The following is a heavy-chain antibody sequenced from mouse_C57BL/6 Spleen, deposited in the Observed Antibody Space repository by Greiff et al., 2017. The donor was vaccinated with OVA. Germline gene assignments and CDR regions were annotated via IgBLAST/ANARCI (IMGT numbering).Heavy chain of an antibody. CDR2: ISSGSSTI. D-gene: IGHD1-1*02. CDR3: ARANGHYAMDY. V-gene: IGHV5-17*01. J-gene: IGHJ4*01. Sequence: EVKLVESGGGLVKPGGSLKLSCAASGFTFSDYGMHWVRQAPEKGLEWVAYISSGSSTIYYADTVKGRFTISRDNAKNTLFLQMTSLRSEDTAMYYGARANGHYAMDYWGQGTSVTVSS. CDR1: GFTFSDYG.